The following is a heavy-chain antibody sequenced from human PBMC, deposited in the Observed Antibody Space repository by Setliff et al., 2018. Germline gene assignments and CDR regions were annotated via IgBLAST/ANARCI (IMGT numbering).Heavy chain of an antibody. D-gene: IGHD2-21*01. CDR1: GGSFSGYY. CDR2: INHSGST. V-gene: IGHV4-34*01. CDR3: ARGLEGEDYFYYMDV. Sequence: SETLSLTCAVYGGSFSGYYWSWIRQPPGKGLEWIGEINHSGSTNYNPSLKSRVTMSVDKSKNQFSLKLTSVTAADTAVYYCARGLEGEDYFYYMDVWGKGNTVTVSS. J-gene: IGHJ6*03.